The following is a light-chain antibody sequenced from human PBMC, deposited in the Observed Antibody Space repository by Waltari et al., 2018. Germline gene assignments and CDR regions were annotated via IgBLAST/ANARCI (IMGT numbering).Light chain of an antibody. J-gene: IGLJ1*01. CDR2: EVG. CDR3: SSYTTSSAPGV. V-gene: IGLV2-14*01. CDR1: DSDVGSYDF. Sequence: QSALTQPASVSGSPGQSITISCSGTDSDVGSYDFVPWYQQHPGKAPHLIIYEVGNRPSGISNGFSASKSGNTAALTISGLQAEDEADYYRSSYTTSSAPGVFGTGTRVTVL.